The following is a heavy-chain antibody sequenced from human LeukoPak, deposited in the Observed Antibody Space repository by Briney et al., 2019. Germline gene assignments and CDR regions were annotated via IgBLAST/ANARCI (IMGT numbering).Heavy chain of an antibody. D-gene: IGHD3-10*01. CDR1: GGTFSSYA. CDR2: MNPNSGNT. CDR3: ARGPGGYGSGSLSFDP. J-gene: IGHJ5*02. V-gene: IGHV1-8*03. Sequence: ASVKVSCKASGGTFSSYAISWVRQATGHGLEWMGWMNPNSGNTGYAQKFQGRVTITRNTSISTAYMELSSLRSEDTAVYYCARGPGGYGSGSLSFDPWGQGTLVTVSS.